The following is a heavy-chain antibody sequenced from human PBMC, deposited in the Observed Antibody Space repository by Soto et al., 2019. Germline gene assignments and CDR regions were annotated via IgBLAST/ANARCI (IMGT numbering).Heavy chain of an antibody. D-gene: IGHD3-9*01. V-gene: IGHV4-59*08. CDR3: ASHNYDILAGFYNAFDI. Sequence: SETLSLTCAVSGVSISSSYWSWIRQPPGKGLEWIAYMYYSSGDTNYNPSLKSRVTNSLDTSKNQFSLKLNSVTAADTAVYYCASHNYDILAGFYNAFDIWGQGTMVTVSS. CDR2: MYYSSGDT. J-gene: IGHJ3*02. CDR1: GVSISSSY.